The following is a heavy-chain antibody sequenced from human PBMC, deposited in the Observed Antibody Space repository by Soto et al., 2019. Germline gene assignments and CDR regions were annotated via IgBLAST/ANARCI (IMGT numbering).Heavy chain of an antibody. Sequence: AXXKVSCEGSGYIFINYGISWMRQAPGQGLEWMGWISPYNSNTHYAQNLLGRVTVTRDTSTGTAYMELRSLRSDDTAVYYCARTGGDCTQSVCYDYWGQGTLVTVSS. V-gene: IGHV1-18*01. CDR1: GYIFINYG. CDR3: ARTGGDCTQSVCYDY. D-gene: IGHD2-8*01. CDR2: ISPYNSNT. J-gene: IGHJ4*02.